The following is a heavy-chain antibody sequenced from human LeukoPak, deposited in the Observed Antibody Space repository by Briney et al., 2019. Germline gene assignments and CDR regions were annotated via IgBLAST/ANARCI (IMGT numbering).Heavy chain of an antibody. CDR3: ARHALSGSYAYFDY. D-gene: IGHD1-26*01. CDR1: GGSISSYY. V-gene: IGHV4-59*08. CDR2: IYYSGST. J-gene: IGHJ4*02. Sequence: SETLSLTCTVSGGSISSYYWSWIRQPPGKGLEWIGYIYYSGSTNYNPSLKSRVTISVDTSKNQFSLMLSSVTAADTAVYYCARHALSGSYAYFDYWGQGTLVTVSS.